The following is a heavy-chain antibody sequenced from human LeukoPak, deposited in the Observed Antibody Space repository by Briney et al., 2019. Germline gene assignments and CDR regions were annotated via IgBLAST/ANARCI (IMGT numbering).Heavy chain of an antibody. CDR1: GFTFSNAW. CDR3: ARARYCSSISCRDAFDI. J-gene: IGHJ3*02. V-gene: IGHV3-15*01. Sequence: GGSLRLSCAASGFTFSNAWMSWVRQAPGKGLEWVGRIKSKTDGGTTDYAAPVKGRFTISRDDSKNTLYLQMNSLRAEDTAVYYCARARYCSSISCRDAFDIWGQGTMVTVSS. D-gene: IGHD2-2*01. CDR2: IKSKTDGGTT.